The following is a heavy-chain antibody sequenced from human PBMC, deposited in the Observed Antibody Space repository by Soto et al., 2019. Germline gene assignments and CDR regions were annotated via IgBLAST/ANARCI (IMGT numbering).Heavy chain of an antibody. CDR3: AREADFASSGYALDY. D-gene: IGHD3-22*01. CDR2: VTSSPSSM. J-gene: IGHJ4*02. V-gene: IGHV3-21*01. CDR1: GFTFSGFS. Sequence: GGSLRLSCAASGFTFSGFSMNWVRQAPGKRLEWVSSVTSSPSSMFYADSVKGRFTISRDDAKDSLFLQMNSLRADDTAVYYCAREADFASSGYALDYWGVGTMVTVYS.